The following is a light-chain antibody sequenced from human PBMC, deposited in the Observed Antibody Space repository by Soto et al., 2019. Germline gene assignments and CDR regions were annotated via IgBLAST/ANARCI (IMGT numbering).Light chain of an antibody. V-gene: IGLV2-14*01. CDR1: SSDVGGYNF. J-gene: IGLJ3*02. Sequence: QLVLTQPASVSGSPGQSITISCTGTSSDVGGYNFVSWYQQHPGKAPRLMIFEVSDRPSGVSNRFSGSKSGNTASLTISGLQAEDEADYYCSSHTNIGTTVFGGGTKLTVL. CDR2: EVS. CDR3: SSHTNIGTTV.